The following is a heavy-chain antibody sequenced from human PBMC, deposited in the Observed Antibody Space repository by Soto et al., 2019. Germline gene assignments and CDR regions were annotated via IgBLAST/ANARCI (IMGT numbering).Heavy chain of an antibody. J-gene: IGHJ6*01. CDR3: TRDWQLQGMDV. CDR2: ISYDGSNK. V-gene: IGHV3-30*03. CDR1: GFTFSSYG. D-gene: IGHD2-15*01. Sequence: QVQLVESGGGVVQPGRSLRLSCAASGFTFSSYGMHWVRQAPGKGLEWVAVISYDGSNKYYADSVKGRFTISRDDSKNTLYLQMNSLRAEDTAIYYCTRDWQLQGMDVWGQGTTVTVSS.